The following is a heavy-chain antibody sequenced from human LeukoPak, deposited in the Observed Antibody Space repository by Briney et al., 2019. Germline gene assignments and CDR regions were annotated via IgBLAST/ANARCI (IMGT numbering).Heavy chain of an antibody. CDR2: IQSNGNPK. CDR3: AREASTEIIGGMDV. CDR1: GFSFSNNG. Sequence: GGSLRLSCAASGFSFSNNGIHWVRQAPGKGLEWVAFIQSNGNPKYYADSVRGRFTISRDNSKKACYLQMDSLRVEDTAVYYCAREASTEIIGGMDVRGQGTTVTVTS. J-gene: IGHJ6*02. V-gene: IGHV3-30*02. D-gene: IGHD2-8*02.